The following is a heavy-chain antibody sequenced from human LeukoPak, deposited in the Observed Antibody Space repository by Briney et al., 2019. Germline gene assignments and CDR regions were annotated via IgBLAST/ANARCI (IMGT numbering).Heavy chain of an antibody. J-gene: IGHJ5*02. V-gene: IGHV3-9*03. CDR2: ISWDSGSI. Sequence: GGALRLSCAASAFTFDDYAMHWVRQAPGKGLEWVSAISWDSGSIVYADSVKGRLTLSRDNAKNSLYLQMNTLRAEDMALYYSAKAGGSSWHHNWFDPWGQGTLVTVSS. D-gene: IGHD6-13*01. CDR1: AFTFDDYA. CDR3: AKAGGSSWHHNWFDP.